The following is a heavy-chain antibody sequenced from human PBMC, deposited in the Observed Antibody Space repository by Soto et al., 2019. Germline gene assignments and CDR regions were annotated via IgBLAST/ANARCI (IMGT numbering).Heavy chain of an antibody. CDR1: GFTFSSYA. Sequence: GGSLRLSCAASGFTFSSYAMSWVRQAPGKGLEWVSAISGSGGSTYYADSVKGRFTISRDNAKNSLYLQMNSLRAEDTAVYYCASPPPYSYGMDVWGQGTTVTVSS. V-gene: IGHV3-23*01. CDR3: ASPPPYSYGMDV. J-gene: IGHJ6*02. CDR2: ISGSGGST. D-gene: IGHD5-18*01.